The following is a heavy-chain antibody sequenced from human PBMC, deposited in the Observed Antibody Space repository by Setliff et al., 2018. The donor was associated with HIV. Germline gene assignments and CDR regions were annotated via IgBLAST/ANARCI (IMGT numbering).Heavy chain of an antibody. D-gene: IGHD4-17*01. CDR1: IFGSYE. Sequence: IFGSYEMHWVRQAPGKGLVWVSRITADGSSTRYADSVNGRFTISRDNANNSLYLQMNSLRLEDTAVYYCARGGTTSWNFWGQGTPVTVSS. CDR3: ARGGTTSWNF. CDR2: ITADGSST. J-gene: IGHJ4*02. V-gene: IGHV3-74*01.